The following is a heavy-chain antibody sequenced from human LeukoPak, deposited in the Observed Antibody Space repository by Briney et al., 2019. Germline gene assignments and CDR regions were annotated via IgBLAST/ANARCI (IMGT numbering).Heavy chain of an antibody. D-gene: IGHD3-3*01. CDR3: ARRVYDFWSGYYASDRFDP. V-gene: IGHV4-4*02. J-gene: IGHJ5*02. CDR2: IYHSGST. Sequence: SETLSLTCAVSGGSISSSNWWSWVRQPPGKGLEWIGEIYHSGSTYYNPSLKSRVTISVDTSKNQFSLKLSSVTAADTAVYYCARRVYDFWSGYYASDRFDPWGQGTLVTVSS. CDR1: GGSISSSNW.